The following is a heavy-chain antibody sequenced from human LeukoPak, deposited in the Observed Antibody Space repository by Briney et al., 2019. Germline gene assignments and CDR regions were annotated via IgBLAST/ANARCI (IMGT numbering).Heavy chain of an antibody. CDR2: IYYSGST. Sequence: SETLSLTCTVSGCSISSSSYYWGWLRQPPGKGLEWIGSIYYSGSTYYNPSLKSRVTISVDTSKNQFSLKLSSVTAADTAVYYCASNYDSSGYYIYWYFDLWGRGTLVTVSS. J-gene: IGHJ2*01. D-gene: IGHD3-22*01. V-gene: IGHV4-39*01. CDR1: GCSISSSSYY. CDR3: ASNYDSSGYYIYWYFDL.